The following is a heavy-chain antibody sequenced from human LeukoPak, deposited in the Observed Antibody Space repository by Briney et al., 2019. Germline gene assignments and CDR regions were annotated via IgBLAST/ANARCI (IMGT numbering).Heavy chain of an antibody. CDR2: IYWDDDK. J-gene: IGHJ3*02. D-gene: IGHD5-12*01. V-gene: IGHV2-70*04. Sequence: KESGHALVKPTQTLTLTCTFSGFSLSTSGMRVSWIRQPPGKALEGLARIYWDDDKFYSTSLKTRLTISKATSKTQVVLTMTNIDPVDTATYYCSRNVATMRGWDAFDIWGQGTMVTVSS. CDR1: GFSLSTSGMR. CDR3: SRNVATMRGWDAFDI.